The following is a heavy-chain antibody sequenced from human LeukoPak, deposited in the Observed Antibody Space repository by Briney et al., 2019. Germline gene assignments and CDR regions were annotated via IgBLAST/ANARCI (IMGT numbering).Heavy chain of an antibody. CDR2: IYYSGST. CDR1: GGSISSSSFY. J-gene: IGHJ4*02. D-gene: IGHD3-10*01. Sequence: TSETLSLTCTVSGGSISSSSFYWGWIRQPPGKGLEWIGSIYYSGSTYYTPSLESRVTISVDTSKNHFSLKLSSVTAADTAVYYCARAHYYGSGLGGYFDYWGQGTLVTVSS. CDR3: ARAHYYGSGLGGYFDY. V-gene: IGHV4-39*07.